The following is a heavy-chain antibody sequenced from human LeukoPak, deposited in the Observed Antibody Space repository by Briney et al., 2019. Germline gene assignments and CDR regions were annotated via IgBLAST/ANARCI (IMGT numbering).Heavy chain of an antibody. CDR1: GFTFSSYG. J-gene: IGHJ4*02. Sequence: PGGSLRLSCAASGFTFSSYGMHWVRQAPGKGLEWVAVISYDGSNKYYADSVRGRFTISRDNSKNTLYLQMNSLRAEDTAVYYCAKDGSYGFYWGQGTLVTVSS. V-gene: IGHV3-30*18. D-gene: IGHD5-18*01. CDR3: AKDGSYGFY. CDR2: ISYDGSNK.